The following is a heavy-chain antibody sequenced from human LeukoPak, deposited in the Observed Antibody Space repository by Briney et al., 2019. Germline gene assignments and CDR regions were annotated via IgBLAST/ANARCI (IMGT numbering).Heavy chain of an antibody. V-gene: IGHV1-8*01. D-gene: IGHD1-14*01. Sequence: GASVKVSCKASGYTFTSYDINWVRQATGQGLEWMGWMNPNSGNTGYAQKFQGRVTMTRNTSISTAYMELSRLRSDDTAVYYCAGGRNNDFWFDPWGQGTLVTVSS. CDR1: GYTFTSYD. CDR2: MNPNSGNT. J-gene: IGHJ5*02. CDR3: AGGRNNDFWFDP.